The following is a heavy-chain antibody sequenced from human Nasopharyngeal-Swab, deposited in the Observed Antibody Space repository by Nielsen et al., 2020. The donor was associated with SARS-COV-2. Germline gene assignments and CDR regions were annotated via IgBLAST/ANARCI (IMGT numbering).Heavy chain of an antibody. CDR3: ARHSPFVVVPAATYDY. J-gene: IGHJ4*02. D-gene: IGHD2-2*01. V-gene: IGHV4-39*01. CDR2: IYYSGST. Sequence: SETLSLTCTVSGGSISSYYWGWIRQPPGKGLEWIGSIYYSGSTYYNPSLKSRVTISVDTSKNQFSLKLSSVTAADTAVYYCARHSPFVVVPAATYDYWGQGTLVTVSS. CDR1: GGSISSYY.